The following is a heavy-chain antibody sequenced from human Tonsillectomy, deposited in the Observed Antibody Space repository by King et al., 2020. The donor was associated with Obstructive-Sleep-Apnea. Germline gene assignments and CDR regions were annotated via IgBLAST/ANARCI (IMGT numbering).Heavy chain of an antibody. V-gene: IGHV3-30*03. J-gene: IGHJ4*02. CDR1: GFTFSSYG. CDR3: ARNWGPYCSVGGCYLDY. Sequence: VQLVESGGGVVQPGRSLRLSCAASGFTFSSYGMHWVGQAPGKGLEWVAIISFVGINKDYADSVKGRFTISRDNSKKTLFLQMNSLRTEDTAVYYCARNWGPYCSVGGCYLDYWGQGILVTVSS. CDR2: ISFVGINK. D-gene: IGHD2-15*01.